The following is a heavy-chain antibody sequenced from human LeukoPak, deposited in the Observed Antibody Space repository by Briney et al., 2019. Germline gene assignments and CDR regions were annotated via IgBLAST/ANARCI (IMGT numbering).Heavy chain of an antibody. D-gene: IGHD3-16*01. V-gene: IGHV1-2*02. CDR1: GYTFTGYY. J-gene: IGHJ4*02. CDR2: INPNSGGT. CDR3: ARSSVWGSYKDY. Sequence: ASVKVSCKASGYTFTGYYMHWVRQAPGQGLEWMGWINPNSGGTNYAQKFQGRVTMTRDTSISTAYMELSRLRSDDTAEYYCARSSVWGSYKDYWGQGTLVTVSS.